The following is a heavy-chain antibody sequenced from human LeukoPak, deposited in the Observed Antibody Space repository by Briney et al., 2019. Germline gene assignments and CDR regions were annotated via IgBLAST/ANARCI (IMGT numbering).Heavy chain of an antibody. CDR3: ATELGWFAESDY. D-gene: IGHD3-10*01. J-gene: IGHJ4*02. V-gene: IGHV3-15*01. CDR1: GFTFTNAW. CDR2: IMSNNDGGTT. Sequence: GGSLRLSCAASGFTFTNAWMTWVRQAPGKGLEWVGRIMSNNDGGTTDYAAPVKGRFTISRDDSKNTLYLHMNSLKTEDTAVYYCATELGWFAESDYWGQGTLVTVPS.